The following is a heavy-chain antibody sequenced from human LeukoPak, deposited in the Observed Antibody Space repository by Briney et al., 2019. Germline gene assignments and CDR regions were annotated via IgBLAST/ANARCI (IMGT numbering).Heavy chain of an antibody. CDR3: ARGPYRTDV. V-gene: IGHV4-34*01. D-gene: IGHD3-16*02. CDR2: IDDGGSI. Sequence: SETLSLTCAVYGGSLNDYYWIWIRQPPGKGLEWIGEIDDGGSINYDPSLKGRVIISIDTPKNQFSLKLSSVTAADTAVYYCARGPYRTDVWGQGTTVTVSS. J-gene: IGHJ6*02. CDR1: GGSLNDYY.